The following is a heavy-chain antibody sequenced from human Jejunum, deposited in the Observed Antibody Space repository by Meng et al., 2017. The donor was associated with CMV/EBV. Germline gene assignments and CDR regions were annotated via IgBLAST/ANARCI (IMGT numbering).Heavy chain of an antibody. D-gene: IGHD2-2*03. CDR3: AKVDGP. Sequence: LSLPCTVSGASISSYYWSWIRQPPGRGLEWIGYIYYSGSTNYNPSLKSRATISADMSKNQFSLKLRSVTAADTAVYYCAKVDGPWGQGTLVTVSS. CDR1: GASISSYY. CDR2: IYYSGST. V-gene: IGHV4-59*01. J-gene: IGHJ5*02.